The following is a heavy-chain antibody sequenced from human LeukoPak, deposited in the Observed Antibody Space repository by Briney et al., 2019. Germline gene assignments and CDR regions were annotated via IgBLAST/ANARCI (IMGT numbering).Heavy chain of an antibody. CDR1: GYTFTSHY. CDR2: INPSGGRT. V-gene: IGHV1-46*01. J-gene: IGHJ3*02. D-gene: IGHD1-26*01. CDR3: ARVGALHDAFDI. Sequence: GASVKVSCKASGYTFTSHYMHWVRHAPGQGLEWMGIINPSGGRTSYAQKFQGRVTMTRDTSTRTVYMRLSSLRSEDTAVYYGARVGALHDAFDIWGQGTMVTVSS.